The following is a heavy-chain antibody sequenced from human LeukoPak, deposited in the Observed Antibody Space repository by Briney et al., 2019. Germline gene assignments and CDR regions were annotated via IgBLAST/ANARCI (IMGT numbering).Heavy chain of an antibody. CDR1: GFTFSRYS. CDR3: ARVLDGYNLCPCDY. V-gene: IGHV3-21*01. Sequence: GGSLRLSCAASGFTFSRYSMNWVRQAPGKGLEWLSSISSSNFYIYYADSIKGRFTISRDDAKNSLYLQMNSLRAEDTAVYYCARVLDGYNLCPCDYWGPGTLVTVSS. D-gene: IGHD5-24*01. CDR2: ISSSNFYI. J-gene: IGHJ4*02.